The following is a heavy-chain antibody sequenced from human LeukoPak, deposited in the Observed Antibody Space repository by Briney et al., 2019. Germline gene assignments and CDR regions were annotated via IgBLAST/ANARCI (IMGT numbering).Heavy chain of an antibody. Sequence: SVKVSCKASGGTFSSYTISWVPQAPGQGLEWMGRIIPILGIANYAQKFQGRVTITADKSTSTAYMELSSLRSEDTAVYYCARDGMRGSFDYWGQGTLVTVSS. D-gene: IGHD2-8*01. CDR3: ARDGMRGSFDY. J-gene: IGHJ4*02. V-gene: IGHV1-69*04. CDR2: IIPILGIA. CDR1: GGTFSSYT.